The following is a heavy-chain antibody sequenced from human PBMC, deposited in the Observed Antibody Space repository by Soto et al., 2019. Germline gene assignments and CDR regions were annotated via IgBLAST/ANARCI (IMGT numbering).Heavy chain of an antibody. J-gene: IGHJ5*02. CDR2: IWYDGSNK. CDR3: ARELVFAPLVGWFDP. D-gene: IGHD3-3*01. Sequence: GGSLRLSCAASGFTFSSYGMHWVRQAPGKGLEWVAVIWYDGSNKYYADSVKGRFTISRDNSKNTLYLQMNSLRAEDTAVYYCARELVFAPLVGWFDPWGQGTLVTVSS. CDR1: GFTFSSYG. V-gene: IGHV3-33*01.